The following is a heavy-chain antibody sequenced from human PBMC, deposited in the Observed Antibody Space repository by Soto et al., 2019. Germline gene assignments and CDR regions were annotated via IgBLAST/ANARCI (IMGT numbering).Heavy chain of an antibody. D-gene: IGHD4-17*01. CDR2: MWYDGSNQ. CDR1: GFTFRSYA. V-gene: IGHV3-33*01. CDR3: ARVRNYGGNSPYFDY. J-gene: IGHJ4*02. Sequence: QVQLVESGGGVVQPGESLRLACAASGFTFRSYAMHWVRQTPRKGLEWVAIMWYDGSNQYYADSVKGRFTIPRDNSNSTLYLEMNSLRVEDTAVYYCARVRNYGGNSPYFDYWGQGVLVTVSS.